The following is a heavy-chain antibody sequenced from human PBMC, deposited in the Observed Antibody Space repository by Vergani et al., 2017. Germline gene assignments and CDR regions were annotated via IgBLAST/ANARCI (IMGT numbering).Heavy chain of an antibody. J-gene: IGHJ4*02. CDR2: MYTSGHT. V-gene: IGHV4-61*02. D-gene: IGHD3-22*01. CDR1: GASVSRGTYY. CDR3: ASNGYYCLDY. Sequence: QVQLQESGPGLLKPSQTLSLTCTVSGASVSRGTYYWTWIRQPAGKKLEWIVRMYTSGHTIYNPSLESRVTMSVDTSKNQFSLQLSSVTAADTAVYYCASNGYYCLDYWGRGTLVTVSS.